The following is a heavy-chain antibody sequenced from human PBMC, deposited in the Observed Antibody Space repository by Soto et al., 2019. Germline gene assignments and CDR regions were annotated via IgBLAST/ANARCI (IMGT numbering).Heavy chain of an antibody. D-gene: IGHD4-17*01. CDR1: GFTFSSYG. CDR3: ARGTTVTTGLYYFDY. J-gene: IGHJ4*02. Sequence: HPGGSLRLSCAASGFTFSSYGMHWVRQAPGKGLEWVAVIWYDGSNKYYADSVKGRFTISRDNSKNTLYLQMNSLRAEDTAVYYCARGTTVTTGLYYFDYWGQGT. V-gene: IGHV3-33*01. CDR2: IWYDGSNK.